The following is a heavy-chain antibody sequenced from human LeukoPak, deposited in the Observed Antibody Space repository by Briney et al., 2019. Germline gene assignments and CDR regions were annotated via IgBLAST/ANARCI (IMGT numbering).Heavy chain of an antibody. J-gene: IGHJ5*02. D-gene: IGHD6-13*01. V-gene: IGHV3-23*01. CDR1: GFTFSSYW. CDR2: IDASGDAT. CDR3: AKGSGSGWYGWFAP. Sequence: PGGSLRLSCAASGFTFSSYWMSWVRQAPGKGLEWVSSIDASGDATYYADSVKGRFTISRDNSKNTFYLQMNSLRAEDTAVYYCAKGSGSGWYGWFAPWGQGTLVTVSS.